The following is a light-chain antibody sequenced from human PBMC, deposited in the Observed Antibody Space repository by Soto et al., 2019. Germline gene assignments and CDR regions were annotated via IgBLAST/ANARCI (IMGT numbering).Light chain of an antibody. CDR2: EVS. CDR3: TSYTSSSTWV. Sequence: QPVLTQPASVSGSPGQSITISCTGTSSDVGGYNYVSWYQQHPGKAPKLLIYEVSNRPSGVFNRFSGSKSGNTASLTISGLQAEDEADYYCTSYTSSSTWVFGGGTKHRP. J-gene: IGLJ3*02. V-gene: IGLV2-14*01. CDR1: SSDVGGYNY.